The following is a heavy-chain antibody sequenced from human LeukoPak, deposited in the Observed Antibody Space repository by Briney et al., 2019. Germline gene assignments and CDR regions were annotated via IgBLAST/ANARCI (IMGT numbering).Heavy chain of an antibody. CDR2: INHSGST. CDR1: GGSFSGYY. V-gene: IGHV4-34*01. CDR3: AREPVDYYDSSGPPYY. D-gene: IGHD3-22*01. Sequence: SETLSLTCAVYGGSFSGYYWSWIRQPPGKGLEWIGEINHSGSTNYNPSLKSRVTISVDKSKNQFSLKLSSVTAADTAVYYCAREPVDYYDSSGPPYYWGQGTLVTVSS. J-gene: IGHJ4*02.